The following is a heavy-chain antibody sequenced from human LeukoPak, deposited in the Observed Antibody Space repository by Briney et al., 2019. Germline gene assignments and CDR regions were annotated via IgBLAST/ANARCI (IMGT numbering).Heavy chain of an antibody. D-gene: IGHD5-18*01. Sequence: SETLSLTCTVSGGSISSYYWSWIRQPPGKGLEWIGYIYYSGSTNYNPSLKSRVTISVGTSKNQFSLKLSSVTAADTAVYYCASGLPGLGYSYGPSYYYYMDVWGKGTTVTVSS. CDR1: GGSISSYY. CDR3: ASGLPGLGYSYGPSYYYYMDV. J-gene: IGHJ6*03. V-gene: IGHV4-59*01. CDR2: IYYSGST.